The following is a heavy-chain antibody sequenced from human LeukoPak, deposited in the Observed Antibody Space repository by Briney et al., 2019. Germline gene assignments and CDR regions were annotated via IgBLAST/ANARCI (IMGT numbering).Heavy chain of an antibody. CDR2: INSDESST. V-gene: IGHV3-74*01. J-gene: IGHJ5*02. D-gene: IGHD4-17*01. CDR3: ARARGLGYGDDVRWFDP. Sequence: GSLRLSCAASGFTFSSYGMSWVRQAPGKGLVWVSRINSDESSTNYADSVKGRFTISRDNAKNTLYLQMNSLRAEDTAVYYCARARGLGYGDDVRWFDPWGQGTLVTVSS. CDR1: GFTFSSYG.